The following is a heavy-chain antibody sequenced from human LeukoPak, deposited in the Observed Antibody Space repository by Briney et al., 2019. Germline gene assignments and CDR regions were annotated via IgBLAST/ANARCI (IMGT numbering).Heavy chain of an antibody. V-gene: IGHV4-59*01. CDR2: IYYSGST. CDR1: GGSISSYY. Sequence: SETLSLTCTVSGGSISSYYWSWIRQPPGKGLEWIGYIYYSGSTNYNPSLKSRVTISADTSKNQFSLKLSSVTAADTAVYYCARVGYSYGQFDYWGQGTLVTVSS. D-gene: IGHD5-18*01. CDR3: ARVGYSYGQFDY. J-gene: IGHJ4*02.